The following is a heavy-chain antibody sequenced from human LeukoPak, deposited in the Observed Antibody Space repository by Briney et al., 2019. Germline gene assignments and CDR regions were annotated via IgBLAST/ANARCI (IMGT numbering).Heavy chain of an antibody. CDR1: GGSINSYY. CDR3: ARARDGHINNWFDP. Sequence: SETLSLTCTVSGGSINSYYWSWIRQPPGKGLEWIGYIYYSGSTNYNPSLKSRVTISVDTSKNQFSLKMSSVTAADTAVYYCARARDGHINNWFDPWGQGTLVTVSS. V-gene: IGHV4-59*01. CDR2: IYYSGST. J-gene: IGHJ5*02. D-gene: IGHD5-24*01.